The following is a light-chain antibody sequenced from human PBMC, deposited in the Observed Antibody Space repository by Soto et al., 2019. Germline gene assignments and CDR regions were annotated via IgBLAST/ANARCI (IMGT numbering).Light chain of an antibody. CDR1: ISDVGGYNY. V-gene: IGLV2-8*01. CDR3: SSYAGSSSYV. Sequence: LTQPPSASGSPGQSVTISCTGTISDVGGYNYVAWYQQHPGKAPKLMIYEVNKRPSGVPDRFSGSKSGSTASLTVSGLQAEDEADYYCSSYAGSSSYVFGTGTKVTVL. J-gene: IGLJ1*01. CDR2: EVN.